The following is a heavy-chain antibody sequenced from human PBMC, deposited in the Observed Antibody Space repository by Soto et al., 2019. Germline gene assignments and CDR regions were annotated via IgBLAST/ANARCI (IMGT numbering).Heavy chain of an antibody. Sequence: EVQLVESGGGLVKPGGSLRLSCAASGFTFSSYSMNWVRQAPGKGLEWVSSISSSSSYIYYADSVKGRFTISRDNAKNSLYLQMNSLRAEDTAVYYCARVVTVTRGWVDYWGQGTLVTVSS. J-gene: IGHJ4*02. V-gene: IGHV3-21*01. D-gene: IGHD4-17*01. CDR2: ISSSSSYI. CDR1: GFTFSSYS. CDR3: ARVVTVTRGWVDY.